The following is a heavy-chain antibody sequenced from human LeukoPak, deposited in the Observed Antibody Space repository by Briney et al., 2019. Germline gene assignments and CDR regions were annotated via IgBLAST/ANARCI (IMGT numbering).Heavy chain of an antibody. V-gene: IGHV3-74*01. J-gene: IGHJ4*02. Sequence: GGSLRLSCAASGFTLSSYRMHWVPKAPGKGLVWVSRINSDGSNTSYADSVKGRFTISRDNAKNTLYLQMNSLRAEDTAVYYCARAWKVDYWGQGTLVTVSS. CDR2: INSDGSNT. CDR3: ARAWKVDY. D-gene: IGHD1-1*01. CDR1: GFTLSSYR.